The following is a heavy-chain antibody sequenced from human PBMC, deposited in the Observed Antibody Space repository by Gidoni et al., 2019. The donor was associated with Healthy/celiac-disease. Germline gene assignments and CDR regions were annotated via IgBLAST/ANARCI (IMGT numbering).Heavy chain of an antibody. CDR1: GLPFSRYA. J-gene: IGHJ6*02. Sequence: QVQLVESGGGVVQPGRSLRSSCAASGLPFSRYAMHWVRQAPGKGLGWVAVISYDGSNKYYADSVKGRFTISRDISKNTLYLQMNSLRAEDTAVYYCARDRVVVTAQGYYYYGMDVWGQGTTVTVSS. CDR2: ISYDGSNK. D-gene: IGHD2-21*02. CDR3: ARDRVVVTAQGYYYYGMDV. V-gene: IGHV3-30-3*01.